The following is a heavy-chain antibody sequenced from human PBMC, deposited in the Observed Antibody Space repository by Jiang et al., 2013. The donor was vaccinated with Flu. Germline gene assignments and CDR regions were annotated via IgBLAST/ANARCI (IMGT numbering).Heavy chain of an antibody. CDR1: GFTFSSYG. Sequence: VQLLESGGGVVQPGGSLRLSCAASGFTFSSYGMHWVRQAPGKGLEWVAFIRYDGSNKYYADSVKGRFTISRDNSKNTLYLQMNSLRAEDTAVYYCAERGGDSGYYELDYWGQGTLVTVSS. D-gene: IGHD3-22*01. CDR2: IRYDGSNK. CDR3: AERGGDSGYYELDY. V-gene: IGHV3-30*02. J-gene: IGHJ4*02.